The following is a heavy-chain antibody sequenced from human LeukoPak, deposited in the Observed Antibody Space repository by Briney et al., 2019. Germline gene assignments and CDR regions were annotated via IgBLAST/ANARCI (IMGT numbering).Heavy chain of an antibody. Sequence: GGSLRLSCAASGFTFSSYAMSWVRQAPGKGLEWVSAISGSGGSTYYADSVKGRFTISRDNSKNTLDLQMNSLRAEDTAVYYCARESRSGWYGYYYGMDVWGQGATVTVSS. CDR1: GFTFSSYA. CDR2: ISGSGGST. CDR3: ARESRSGWYGYYYGMDV. J-gene: IGHJ6*02. V-gene: IGHV3-23*01. D-gene: IGHD6-19*01.